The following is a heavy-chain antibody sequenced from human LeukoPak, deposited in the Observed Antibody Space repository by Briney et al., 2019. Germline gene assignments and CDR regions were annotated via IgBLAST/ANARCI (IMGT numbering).Heavy chain of an antibody. V-gene: IGHV4-39*02. CDR2: IYYSGST. Sequence: PSETLSLTCTVSGGSLSSSSYYWGWIRQPPGKGLEWIGSIYYSGSTYYNPSLKSRVTISVDTSKDHFSLKLSSVTAADTAVYYCARAIMITFGGVIDFDYWGQGTLVTVSS. CDR3: ARAIMITFGGVIDFDY. D-gene: IGHD3-16*02. J-gene: IGHJ4*02. CDR1: GGSLSSSSYY.